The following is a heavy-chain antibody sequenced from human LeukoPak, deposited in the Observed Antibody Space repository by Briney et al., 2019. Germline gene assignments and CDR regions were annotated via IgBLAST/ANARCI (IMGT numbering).Heavy chain of an antibody. D-gene: IGHD1-26*01. J-gene: IGHJ4*02. CDR3: ASLSRGSYTYDFDY. CDR1: GGSISSSSYY. V-gene: IGHV4-39*01. CDR2: TYYSGST. Sequence: SETLSLTCTVSGGSISSSSYYWGWIRQPPGKGLEWIGNTYYSGSTYYNPSLKSRVTISVDTSKNQFSLKLGSVTAADTAVYYCASLSRGSYTYDFDYWGQGTLVTVSS.